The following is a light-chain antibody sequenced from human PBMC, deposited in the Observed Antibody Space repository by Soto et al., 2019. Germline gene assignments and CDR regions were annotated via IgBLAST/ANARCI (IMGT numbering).Light chain of an antibody. CDR2: AAS. CDR3: QHFNDYPPT. CDR1: QGISGP. Sequence: AIQLTQSPSSLSASVGDRVTIARRASQGISGPLAWYQQKPGKAPNLLISAASSLESGVPSRFSGGGSGTDFTLTISSLQPEDFATYYCQHFNDYPPTFGGGTRVEIK. J-gene: IGKJ4*01. V-gene: IGKV1D-13*01.